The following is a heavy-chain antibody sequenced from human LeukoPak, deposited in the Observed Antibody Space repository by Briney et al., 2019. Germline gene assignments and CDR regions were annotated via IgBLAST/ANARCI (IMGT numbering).Heavy chain of an antibody. CDR1: GGTFSSYA. D-gene: IGHD3-22*01. CDR3: AREQYYYDSSGYIKYYFDY. Sequence: AASVKVSCKASGGTFSSYAISWVRQAPGQGLEWMGRIIPIFGTANYAQKFQGRVTITTDESTSTAYMELSSLRSEDTAVYYCAREQYYYDSSGYIKYYFDYWGQGTLVTVSS. V-gene: IGHV1-69*05. CDR2: IIPIFGTA. J-gene: IGHJ4*02.